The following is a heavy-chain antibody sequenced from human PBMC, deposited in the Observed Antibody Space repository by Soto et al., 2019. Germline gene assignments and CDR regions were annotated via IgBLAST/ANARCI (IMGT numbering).Heavy chain of an antibody. CDR3: ARDAITSGIAVAGNPVHGYFDL. CDR2: ITYDGSFQ. V-gene: IGHV3-30*03. Sequence: GGSLRLSCQASGFNFDNYGMHWVRQAPGKGLEWVAVITYDGSFQYYADSVKGRFTISRDNSKNTLSLQMNSLRAEDTAVYYCARDAITSGIAVAGNPVHGYFDLWGRGTLVTVSS. CDR1: GFNFDNYG. J-gene: IGHJ2*01. D-gene: IGHD6-19*01.